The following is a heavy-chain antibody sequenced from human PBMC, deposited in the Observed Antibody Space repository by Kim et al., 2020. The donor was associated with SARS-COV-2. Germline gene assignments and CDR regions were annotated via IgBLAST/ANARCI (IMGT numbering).Heavy chain of an antibody. CDR3: ARHDPSIAAPADLDY. Sequence: PSLKGRVTISVDTSKNQFSLKLSSVTAADTAVYYCARHDPSIAAPADLDYWGQGTLVTVSS. D-gene: IGHD6-25*01. V-gene: IGHV4-59*08. J-gene: IGHJ4*02.